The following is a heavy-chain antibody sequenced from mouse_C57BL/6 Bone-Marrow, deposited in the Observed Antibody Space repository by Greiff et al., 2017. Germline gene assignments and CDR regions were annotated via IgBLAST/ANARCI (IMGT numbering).Heavy chain of an antibody. Sequence: VQLQQSGAELARPGASVKMSCKASGYTFTSYTMHWVKQRPGQGLEWIGYINPSSGYTKYNQKFKDKATLTADKSSSTAYMQLSSLTTEDSAVYYCAKTVVRVFAYWGQGTLVTVSA. CDR2: INPSSGYT. D-gene: IGHD2-1*01. CDR3: AKTVVRVFAY. CDR1: GYTFTSYT. J-gene: IGHJ3*01. V-gene: IGHV1-4*01.